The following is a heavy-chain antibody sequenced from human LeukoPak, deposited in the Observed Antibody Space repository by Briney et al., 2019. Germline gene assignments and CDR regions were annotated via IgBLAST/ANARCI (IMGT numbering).Heavy chain of an antibody. Sequence: ASVKVSCKASGYTFTSYDIHWVRQAPGQGLEWMGWMKLNSGNTGYAQKFQGRVTMTRNTSISTAYMELSSLRSEDTAVYHCARPQLYDYVWGSYRSSFAFDIWGQGTMVTVSS. D-gene: IGHD3-16*02. J-gene: IGHJ3*02. CDR2: MKLNSGNT. CDR3: ARPQLYDYVWGSYRSSFAFDI. CDR1: GYTFTSYD. V-gene: IGHV1-8*01.